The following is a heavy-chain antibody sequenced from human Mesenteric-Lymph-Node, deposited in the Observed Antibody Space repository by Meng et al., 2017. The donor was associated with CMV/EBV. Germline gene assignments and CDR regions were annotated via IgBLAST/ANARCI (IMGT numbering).Heavy chain of an antibody. CDR3: ARVPAAILGFDY. D-gene: IGHD2-2*01. Sequence: SETLSLTCAVYGSSFSNYYWTWIRQPPGKGLEWIGSIYYSGSTYYNPSLKSRVTISVDTSKNQFSLKLSSVTAADTAVYYCARVPAAILGFDYWGQGTLVTVSS. CDR1: GSSFSNYY. V-gene: IGHV4-39*01. J-gene: IGHJ4*02. CDR2: IYYSGST.